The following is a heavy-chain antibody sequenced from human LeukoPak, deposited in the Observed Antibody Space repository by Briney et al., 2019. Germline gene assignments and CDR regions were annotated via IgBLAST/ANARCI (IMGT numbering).Heavy chain of an antibody. V-gene: IGHV4-34*01. J-gene: IGHJ5*02. CDR3: ARSLVVPAAVQYNWFDP. CDR2: INHSGST. Sequence: SETLSLTCAVYGGSFSGYYWSWIRQPPGKGLEWIGEINHSGSTNYNPSLKSRVTISVDTSKNQFSLKLSSVTAADTAVYYCARSLVVPAAVQYNWFDPWGQGTLVTVS. CDR1: GGSFSGYY. D-gene: IGHD2-2*01.